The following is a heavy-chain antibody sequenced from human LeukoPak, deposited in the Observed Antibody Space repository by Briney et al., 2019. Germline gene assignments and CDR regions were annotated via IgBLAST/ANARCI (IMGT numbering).Heavy chain of an antibody. D-gene: IGHD5-18*01. Sequence: GGSLRLSCAASGFTFSSYSMNWVRQAPGKGLEWVSTIDYSGTYINYAGSLRGRFTISRDDASNSLYLQMNSLRVDDTAIYYCARDCEIGYSHGLCWGQGTLVTVSS. CDR2: IDYSGTYI. CDR3: ARDCEIGYSHGLC. J-gene: IGHJ4*02. V-gene: IGHV3-21*01. CDR1: GFTFSSYS.